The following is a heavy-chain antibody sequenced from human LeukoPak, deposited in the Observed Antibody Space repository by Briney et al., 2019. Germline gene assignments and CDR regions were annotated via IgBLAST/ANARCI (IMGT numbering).Heavy chain of an antibody. J-gene: IGHJ4*02. D-gene: IGHD6-6*01. Sequence: SETLSLTCTVSGGSVSSGSYYWSWIRQPPGKGLEWIGYIYYSGSTNYNPSLKSRVTISVDTSKNQFSLKLSSVTAADTAVYYCARAMYSSSLIFDYWGQGTLVIVSS. V-gene: IGHV4-61*01. CDR2: IYYSGST. CDR1: GGSVSSGSYY. CDR3: ARAMYSSSLIFDY.